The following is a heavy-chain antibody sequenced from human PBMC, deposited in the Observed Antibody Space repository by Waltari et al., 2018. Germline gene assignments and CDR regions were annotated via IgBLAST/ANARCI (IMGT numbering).Heavy chain of an antibody. D-gene: IGHD2-15*01. V-gene: IGHV1-2*02. CDR1: GYTFTAHY. J-gene: IGHJ4*02. Sequence: QVQLVQSGAEVKKPGASVKVSCKASGYTFTAHYIHWVRQAPGRGLEWMGRINGAGGESNYGRGCQGRVTMTRDTSISTAYMELNSLISDDTAVYYCARSQDCSGGSCYFDYWGQGTLVTVSS. CDR2: INGAGGES. CDR3: ARSQDCSGGSCYFDY.